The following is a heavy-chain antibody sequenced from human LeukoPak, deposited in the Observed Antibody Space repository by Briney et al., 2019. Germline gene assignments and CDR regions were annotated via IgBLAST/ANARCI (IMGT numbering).Heavy chain of an antibody. J-gene: IGHJ4*02. CDR2: IYASGST. CDR1: GGSISSYY. D-gene: IGHD2-8*01. CDR3: ARDSPPAYCTSGSCYFDS. V-gene: IGHV4-4*07. Sequence: PSETLSLTCTVSGGSISSYYWSWIRQPAGKGLEWIGRIYASGSTDYNPSLKSRVTISRDTSQNEFSLILSSVTAADTAVYFCARDSPPAYCTSGSCYFDSRGQGTLVTVSS.